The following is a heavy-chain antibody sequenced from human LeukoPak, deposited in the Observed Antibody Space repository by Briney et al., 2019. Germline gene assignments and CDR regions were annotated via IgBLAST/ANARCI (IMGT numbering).Heavy chain of an antibody. Sequence: SETLSLTCTVSGGSISRYYWSWIRQPPGKGLEWIGYIYYSGSTNYNPSLKSRVTISLDTSKNQFSLKLSSVTAADTAVYYCARGRTSDFDYWGQGTLVTVSS. CDR2: IYYSGST. D-gene: IGHD1-1*01. CDR3: ARGRTSDFDY. J-gene: IGHJ4*02. CDR1: GGSISRYY. V-gene: IGHV4-59*12.